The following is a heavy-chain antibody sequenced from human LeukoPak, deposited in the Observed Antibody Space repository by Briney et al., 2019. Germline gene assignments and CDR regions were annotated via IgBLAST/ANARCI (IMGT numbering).Heavy chain of an antibody. CDR3: TRDTDFGSPTNYFDH. CDR2: ISWEGQTT. J-gene: IGHJ4*02. V-gene: IGHV3-43*01. Sequence: PGGSLRLSCAASGFTFDDYAMHWVRQAPGKGLEWVSLISWEGQTTYYAGSVRGRFTVSRDNSKHSPFLEMKSLTTDDTAFYYCTRDTDFGSPTNYFDHWGQGTLVSVSS. D-gene: IGHD3-10*01. CDR1: GFTFDDYA.